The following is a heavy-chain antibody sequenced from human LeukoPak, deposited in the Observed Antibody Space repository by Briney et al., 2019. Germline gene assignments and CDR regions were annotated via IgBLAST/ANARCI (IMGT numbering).Heavy chain of an antibody. CDR1: GGSIRSSYYY. CDR2: IYDSGST. Sequence: SETLSLTCTVSGGSIRSSYYYWGWIRQPPGKGLEWIGSIYDSGSTYYNPSLKSRVTISVDTSKNQFSLGLSSVTAADTAVYYCARGRRELKYGPDYWGQGTLVTVSS. J-gene: IGHJ4*02. D-gene: IGHD3-10*01. CDR3: ARGRRELKYGPDY. V-gene: IGHV4-39*07.